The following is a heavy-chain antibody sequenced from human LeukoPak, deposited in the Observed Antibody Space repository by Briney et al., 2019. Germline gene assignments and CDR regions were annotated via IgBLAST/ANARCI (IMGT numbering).Heavy chain of an antibody. CDR2: IYTSGST. D-gene: IGHD3-22*01. CDR3: ARVSPHYYDSSGPNDAFDI. Sequence: SETLSLTCTVSGGSISSGSYYWSWIRQPAGKGLEWIGRIYTSGSTNYNPSLKSRVIISVDTSKNQFSLKLSSVTAADTAVYYCARVSPHYYDSSGPNDAFDIWGQGTMVTVSS. J-gene: IGHJ3*02. V-gene: IGHV4-61*02. CDR1: GGSISSGSYY.